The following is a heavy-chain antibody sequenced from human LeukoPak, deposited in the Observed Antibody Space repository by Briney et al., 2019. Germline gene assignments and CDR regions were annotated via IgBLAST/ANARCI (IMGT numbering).Heavy chain of an antibody. CDR2: IIPIFGTA. V-gene: IGHV1-69*01. D-gene: IGHD5-18*01. CDR1: GGTFSSYA. J-gene: IGHJ4*02. CDR3: VRDRDWAGYTYGFYY. Sequence: ASVKVSCKASGGTFSSYAISWVRQAPGQGLEWMGGIIPIFGTANYAQKFQGRVTITADESTSTAYMELSSLRSEDTAVYYCVRDRDWAGYTYGFYYWGQGTLVTVSS.